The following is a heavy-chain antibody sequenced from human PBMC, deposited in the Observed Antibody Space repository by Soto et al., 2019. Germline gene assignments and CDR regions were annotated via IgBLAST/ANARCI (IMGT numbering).Heavy chain of an antibody. CDR2: IDHSGST. D-gene: IGHD2-15*01. CDR3: VRGLRYSGMDV. CDR1: GGSFSAYY. V-gene: IGHV4-34*01. Sequence: QVQLQQWGAGLLKPSETLSLTCAVNGGSFSAYYWTWIRQLPGRGLEWIGEIDHSGSTNYNPSLESRVTISIDTAKNRFSLNVTSVTAADTAVYYCVRGLRYSGMDVWGQGTTVTVS. J-gene: IGHJ6*02.